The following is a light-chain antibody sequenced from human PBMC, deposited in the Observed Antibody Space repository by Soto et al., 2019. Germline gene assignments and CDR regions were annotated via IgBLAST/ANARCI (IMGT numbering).Light chain of an antibody. Sequence: QSVLTQPASVSGSPGQSITISCTGTSSDVGGYNYVSWYQHHPGKAPKLMIYDVSNRPSGVANRFSGSKSGNTAALSISGLQPEEEDDDYYCCYRTGSTRHVVFGGGTKLTVL. J-gene: IGLJ2*01. CDR1: SSDVGGYNY. CDR2: DVS. V-gene: IGLV2-14*03. CDR3: CCYRTGSTRHVV.